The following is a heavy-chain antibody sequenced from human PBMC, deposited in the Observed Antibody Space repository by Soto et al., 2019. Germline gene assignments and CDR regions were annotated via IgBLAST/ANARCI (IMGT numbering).Heavy chain of an antibody. Sequence: QITLKESGPTLVKPTQTLTLTCTFAGFSLSTSGVGVGWIRQPPGKALEWLALIYWDDDKRYSPSLKSRLTITKDTSKHQVVLTITTMDPVDTATYYCPHSRNDTSLDLWGRGPLLTLSS. CDR1: GFSLSTSGVG. CDR2: IYWDDDK. J-gene: IGHJ2*01. V-gene: IGHV2-5*02. CDR3: PHSRNDTSLDL.